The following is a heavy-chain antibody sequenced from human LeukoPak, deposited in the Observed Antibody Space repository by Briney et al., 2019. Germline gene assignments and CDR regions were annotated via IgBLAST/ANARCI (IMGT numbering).Heavy chain of an antibody. CDR2: ISHDATKK. V-gene: IGHV3-30*01. CDR1: GFTFSSYA. J-gene: IGHJ6*03. Sequence: GGSLRLSCAASGFTFSSYAMHWVRQAPGKGLEWVAVISHDATKKDYADSVKGRFAISRDNSKNTLYLQVNSLRAEDTAVFYCARDPGSSYNYYYYLDVWGKGATVTVSS. D-gene: IGHD6-13*01. CDR3: ARDPGSSYNYYYYLDV.